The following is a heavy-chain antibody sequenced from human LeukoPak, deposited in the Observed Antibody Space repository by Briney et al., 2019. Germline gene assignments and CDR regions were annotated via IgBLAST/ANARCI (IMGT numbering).Heavy chain of an antibody. J-gene: IGHJ6*03. Sequence: GASVKVSRKTSGGTFSTYAVSWVRQAPGRGLEWIGGIIPMFGTTNYAHNFRNRVTIIADKSTSTNTAYMELRSLTSEDTAVYYCASGQWLSPDYHYYYMDVWGKGTTVTVSS. D-gene: IGHD6-19*01. CDR1: GGTFSTYA. V-gene: IGHV1-69*06. CDR2: IIPMFGTT. CDR3: ASGQWLSPDYHYYYMDV.